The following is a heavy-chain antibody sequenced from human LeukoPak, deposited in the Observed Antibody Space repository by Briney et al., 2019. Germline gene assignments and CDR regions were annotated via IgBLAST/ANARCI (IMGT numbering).Heavy chain of an antibody. J-gene: IGHJ6*02. CDR3: ARSLRGYSGYAFYYYGMDV. CDR1: GESFSDYY. Sequence: SETLSLTCGVYGESFSDYYWSWIRQPPGKGLEWIGEINHSGSTNYNPSLKSRVTISIDTSKKQFSLKLSSVTAADTAVYYCARSLRGYSGYAFYYYGMDVWGRGTTVTVSS. D-gene: IGHD5-12*01. V-gene: IGHV4-34*01. CDR2: INHSGST.